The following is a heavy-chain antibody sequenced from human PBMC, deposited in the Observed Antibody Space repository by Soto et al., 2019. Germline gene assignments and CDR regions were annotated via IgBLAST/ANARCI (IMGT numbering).Heavy chain of an antibody. CDR3: ARGGLGSGWYHFDS. CDR1: GFTFSNFP. V-gene: IGHV3-30-3*01. J-gene: IGHJ4*02. CDR2: ISYDGSNE. D-gene: IGHD6-19*01. Sequence: QVQLVESGGGVVQPGRSLRLSCAASGFTFSNFPIHWVRQAPGQGLEWVAVISYDGSNEYYADSVKGRFTISRDNSKNKLYMQMYSLRPEDSGLYFCARGGLGSGWYHFDSWGQGTQVTVSS.